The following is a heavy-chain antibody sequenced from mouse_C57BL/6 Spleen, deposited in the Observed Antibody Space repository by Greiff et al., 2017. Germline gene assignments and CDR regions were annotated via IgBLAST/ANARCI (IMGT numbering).Heavy chain of an antibody. CDR1: GFTFTSYW. Sequence: VQLKQSGTVLARPGASVTMSCTTSGFTFTSYWMHWVKQRPGQGLEWIGAISPGNSDTSYNQKFKGKAKLTPVTSASTAYMELSSLTNEDSAVYYCTRALCYCSSYYFDYWGQGTTLTVSS. CDR2: ISPGNSDT. CDR3: TRALCYCSSYYFDY. D-gene: IGHD1-1*01. J-gene: IGHJ2*01. V-gene: IGHV1-5*01.